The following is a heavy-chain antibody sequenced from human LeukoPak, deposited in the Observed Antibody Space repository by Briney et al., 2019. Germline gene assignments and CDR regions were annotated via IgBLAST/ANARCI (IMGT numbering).Heavy chain of an antibody. CDR1: GFIFSSYW. D-gene: IGHD6-13*01. Sequence: PGGSLRLSCVASGFIFSSYWMSWVRQAPGKGLEWVANMKEEGSEKYYVDSVKGRFTISRDNAKSSLYLQMNSLRAEDTAVYYCARLRYSSTWLFDYWGQGTLVTVSS. CDR2: MKEEGSEK. CDR3: ARLRYSSTWLFDY. J-gene: IGHJ4*02. V-gene: IGHV3-7*01.